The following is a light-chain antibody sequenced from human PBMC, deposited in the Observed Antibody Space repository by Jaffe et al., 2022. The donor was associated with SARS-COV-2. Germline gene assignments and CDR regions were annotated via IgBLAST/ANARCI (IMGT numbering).Light chain of an antibody. CDR2: GIS. V-gene: IGKV3-15*01. CDR1: QNIYSN. CDR3: QQYSDWPIT. J-gene: IGKJ5*01. Sequence: EIVMTQSPATLSVSPGERATLSCRASQNIYSNLAWYQQKPGQAPRLLIYGISDRATGIPARFSGSGSGTEFTLSISSLQSEDFAVYYCQQYSDWPITFGQGTRLEIK.